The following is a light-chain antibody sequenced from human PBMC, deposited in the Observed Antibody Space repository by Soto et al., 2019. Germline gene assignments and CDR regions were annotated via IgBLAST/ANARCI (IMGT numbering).Light chain of an antibody. CDR2: RNN. CDR3: ATWDASLSGNII. CDR1: SSNIGGNY. Sequence: QSVLTQPPSTSGTPGQRVTIPCFGSSSNIGGNYVFWYQHLPGTAPKLLIYRNNQRPSGVPDRFSGSKSGTSASLAISGLRDEDEADDYCATWDASLSGNIIFGGGTQLTVL. J-gene: IGLJ7*01. V-gene: IGLV1-47*01.